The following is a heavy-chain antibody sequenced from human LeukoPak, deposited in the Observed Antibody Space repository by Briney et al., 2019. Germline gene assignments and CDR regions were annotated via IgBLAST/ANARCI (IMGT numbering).Heavy chain of an antibody. CDR3: ARLCYSNYNLIEY. J-gene: IGHJ4*02. V-gene: IGHV4-39*01. Sequence: SETLSLTCTVSSGSIRSSSYYWGWIRQPPGKGLEWIGSIYYSGSTYYNPSLKSRVTISVDTSKNQFSLKLSSVTAADTAVYYCARLCYSNYNLIEYWGQGTMVTVSS. CDR2: IYYSGST. CDR1: SGSIRSSSYY. D-gene: IGHD4-11*01.